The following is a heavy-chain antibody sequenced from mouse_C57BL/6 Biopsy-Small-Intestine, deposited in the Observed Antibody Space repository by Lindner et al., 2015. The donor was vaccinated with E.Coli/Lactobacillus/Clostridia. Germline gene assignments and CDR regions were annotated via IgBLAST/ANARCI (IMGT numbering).Heavy chain of an antibody. CDR2: INCNNGAT. CDR3: VRDGIPCIHSSCRAFAN. D-gene: IGHD2-12*01. J-gene: IGHJ4*01. CDR1: GYTFADYF. Sequence: SVKVSCKASGYTFADYFIHWVRQAPGQGPEWMGWINCNNGATNYNEKFQGRVTMTRDTSITTAYMDLSGLRSDDTAVYYCVRDGIPCIHSSCRAFANWGQGTLVTVSS. V-gene: IGHV1-72*04.